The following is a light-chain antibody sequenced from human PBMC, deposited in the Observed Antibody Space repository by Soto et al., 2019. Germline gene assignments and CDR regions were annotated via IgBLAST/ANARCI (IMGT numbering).Light chain of an antibody. J-gene: IGKJ1*01. CDR1: QTISSW. CDR2: TAS. CDR3: QHYNSYSEA. V-gene: IGKV1-5*03. Sequence: DIQMTQSPSTLSGSVGDRVTITCRASQTISSWLAWYQQKPGKVPKLLIYTASTLKSGVPSRFSGSGSGTEFTLTISSLQPDDFATYDCQHYNSYSEACVHGTKVELK.